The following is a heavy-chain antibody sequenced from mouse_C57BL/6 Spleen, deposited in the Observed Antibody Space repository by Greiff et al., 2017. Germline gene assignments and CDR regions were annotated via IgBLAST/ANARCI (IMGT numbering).Heavy chain of an antibody. V-gene: IGHV1-42*01. CDR2: INPSTGGT. CDR3: ARGGSCFVKCYCYY. Sequence: VQLLQSGPELVKPGASVKISCKASGYSFTGYYMNWVKQSPEKSLEWIGEINPSTGGTTYNQKFKAKATLTVDKSSSTAYMQLKSLTSEDSAIYYCARGGSCFVKCYCYYWGQGTTLTVSS. CDR1: GYSFTGYY. D-gene: IGHD1-1*01. J-gene: IGHJ2*01.